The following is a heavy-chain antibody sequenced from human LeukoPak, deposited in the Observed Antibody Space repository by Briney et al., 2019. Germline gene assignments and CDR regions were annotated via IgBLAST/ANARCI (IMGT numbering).Heavy chain of an antibody. CDR2: INHSGST. CDR1: GGSFSGYY. D-gene: IGHD3-22*01. CDR3: ARYYYDSSGYLDY. J-gene: IGHJ4*02. Sequence: SETLSLTCAVYGGSFSGYYWSWLRQPPGKGLEWIGEINHSGSTNYNPSLKSRVTISVDTSKNQFSLKLSSVTAADTAVYYCARYYYDSSGYLDYWGQGTLVTVSS. V-gene: IGHV4-34*01.